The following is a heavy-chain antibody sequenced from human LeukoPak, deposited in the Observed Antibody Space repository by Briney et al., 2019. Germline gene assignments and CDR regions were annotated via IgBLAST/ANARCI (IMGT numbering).Heavy chain of an antibody. CDR3: ARGFRRYYYDSSGYSYYFDY. CDR1: GGSFSGYY. CDR2: INHSGST. J-gene: IGHJ4*02. V-gene: IGHV4-34*01. D-gene: IGHD3-22*01. Sequence: PSETLSLTCAVYGGSFSGYYWSWIRQPPGKGLEWIGGINHSGSTNYNPSLKSRVTISVDTSKNQFSLKLSSVTAADTAVYYCARGFRRYYYDSSGYSYYFDYWGQGTLVTVSS.